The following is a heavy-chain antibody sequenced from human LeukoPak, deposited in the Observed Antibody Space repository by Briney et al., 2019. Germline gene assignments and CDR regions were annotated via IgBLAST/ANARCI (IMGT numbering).Heavy chain of an antibody. CDR3: TRLLPTSNHFFES. J-gene: IGHJ4*02. CDR2: IYAGGSA. Sequence: AGSLRLSCAASGFTVSYDYMSWVRQAPGKGLEWVSVIYAGGSAYYADSVRGRFTISRDNSENTLYLQMNSLRAEDTAVYYCTRLLPTSNHFFESWGQGTLVTVSS. V-gene: IGHV3-53*01. CDR1: GFTVSYDY. D-gene: IGHD2-8*01.